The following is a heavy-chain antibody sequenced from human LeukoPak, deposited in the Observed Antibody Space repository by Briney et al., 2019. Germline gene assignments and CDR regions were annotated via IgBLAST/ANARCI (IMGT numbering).Heavy chain of an antibody. D-gene: IGHD5-24*01. V-gene: IGHV3-66*02. CDR2: IYSGGST. Sequence: GGSLRLSCAASGFTVSSNYMSWVRQAPGKGLEWVSVIYSGGSTYYADSVKGRFTISRDNSKNTLYLQMNSLRAEDTAVYYCAKDSGRDGYVTDYWGQGTLVTVSS. CDR1: GFTVSSNY. CDR3: AKDSGRDGYVTDY. J-gene: IGHJ4*02.